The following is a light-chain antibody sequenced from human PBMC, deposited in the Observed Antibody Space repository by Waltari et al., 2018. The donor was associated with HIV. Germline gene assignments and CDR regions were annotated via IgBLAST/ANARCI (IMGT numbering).Light chain of an antibody. CDR2: GAA. J-gene: IGKJ2*01. Sequence: DIVMTQSLAILSVSPGERVTLSCRASQGVGSNLAWYQQKVGQAPRLLIYGAATRAAEIPVRFSGSGSGTDFTLTIDSLQSEDFATYYCQQYNIRPRGNTFGQGTKLQIK. CDR1: QGVGSN. CDR3: QQYNIRPRGNT. V-gene: IGKV3-15*01.